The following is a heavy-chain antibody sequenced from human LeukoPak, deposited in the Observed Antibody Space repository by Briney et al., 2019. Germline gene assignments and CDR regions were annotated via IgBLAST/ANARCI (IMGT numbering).Heavy chain of an antibody. D-gene: IGHD6-13*01. CDR2: IYTSGST. V-gene: IGHV4-59*10. CDR3: ASQAATGNYFDQ. Sequence: SETLSLTCAVYGGSFSGYYWSWIRQPAGKGLEWIGRIYTSGSTNYNPSLKSRVTMSVDTSKNQFSLNLSSMTAADTAVYYCASQAATGNYFDQWGQEPWSPSPQ. J-gene: IGHJ4*01. CDR1: GGSFSGYY.